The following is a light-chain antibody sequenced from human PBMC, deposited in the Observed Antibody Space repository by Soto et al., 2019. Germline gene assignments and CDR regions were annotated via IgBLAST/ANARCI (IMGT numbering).Light chain of an antibody. CDR2: AAS. CDR3: QQSGDTPPWT. J-gene: IGKJ1*01. Sequence: DIQMTQSPSTLSASVGDRVIITCRVSQSITKYLNWYQFKPGKVPTLLISAASNLQSGVPSRFGGSGSGTEFTLTITSLQPEDFAIYYCQQSGDTPPWTFGQGTKVDIK. CDR1: QSITKY. V-gene: IGKV1-39*01.